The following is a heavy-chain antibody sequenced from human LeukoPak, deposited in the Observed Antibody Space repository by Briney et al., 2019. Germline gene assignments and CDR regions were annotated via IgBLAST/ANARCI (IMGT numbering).Heavy chain of an antibody. V-gene: IGHV3-23*01. D-gene: IGHD2-21*01. Sequence: SGGSLRLSCAASGFTFNSYEMNWVRQAPGKGLEWVSAISGSGGSTYYADSVKGRFTISRDNSKNTLYLQMNSLRAEDTAVYYCAKDRGGDDTFDYWGQGTLVTVSS. J-gene: IGHJ4*02. CDR1: GFTFNSYE. CDR3: AKDRGGDDTFDY. CDR2: ISGSGGST.